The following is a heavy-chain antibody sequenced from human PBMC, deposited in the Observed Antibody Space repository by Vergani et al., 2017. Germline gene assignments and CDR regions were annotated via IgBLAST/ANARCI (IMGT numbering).Heavy chain of an antibody. CDR2: INPNSGGT. J-gene: IGHJ3*02. V-gene: IGHV1-2*02. CDR3: TTTYYDYVWGSYSDAFDS. D-gene: IGHD3-16*01. Sequence: QVQLVQSGAEVKKPGASVKVSCKASGYTFTGYYIHWVRQAPGQGLEWMGWINPNSGGTNYAQKFQGRVTKTKGTSISTAYMERSRLRADGTAMYYCTTTYYDYVWGSYSDAFDSGGEGTMVTVSS. CDR1: GYTFTGYY.